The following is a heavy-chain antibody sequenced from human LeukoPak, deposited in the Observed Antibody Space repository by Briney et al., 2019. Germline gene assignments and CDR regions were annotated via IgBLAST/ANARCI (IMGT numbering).Heavy chain of an antibody. CDR3: ARSSSIAARPHYYYYMDV. CDR1: GGSISSYY. V-gene: IGHV4-4*07. Sequence: SETLSLTCTVSGGSISSYYWSWIRQPAGKGLEWIGRIYTSGSTNYNPSLKSRVTMSVDTSKNQFSLKLSSVTAADTAVYYCARSSSIAARPHYYYYMDVWGKGTTVTVSS. J-gene: IGHJ6*03. CDR2: IYTSGST. D-gene: IGHD6-6*01.